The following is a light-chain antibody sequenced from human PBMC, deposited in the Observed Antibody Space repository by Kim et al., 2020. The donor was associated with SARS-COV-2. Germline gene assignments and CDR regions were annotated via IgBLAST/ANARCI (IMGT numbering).Light chain of an antibody. CDR1: SSDVGGYNY. CDR3: SSYTSSTTLV. Sequence: QSALTQPASVSGSPGQSITISCTGTSSDVGGYNYVSWYQQHPGKAPKLMIYDVSNRPSGVSTRFSGSKSGNTASLTISGLQAEDEADYYCSSYTSSTTLVFGGGTQLTV. CDR2: DVS. J-gene: IGLJ2*01. V-gene: IGLV2-14*03.